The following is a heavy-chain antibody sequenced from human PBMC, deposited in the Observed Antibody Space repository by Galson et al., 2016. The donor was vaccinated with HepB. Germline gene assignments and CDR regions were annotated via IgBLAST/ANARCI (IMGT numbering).Heavy chain of an antibody. CDR2: ISAYNDNT. CDR3: ARESGLEVFLDY. Sequence: SVKVSCKASGYTFTSYGIGWVRQAPGQGLEWMGWISAYNDNTHYAQNLQGRVTLTTDPSTSTAYMELRSLRSDDTAVYYCARESGLEVFLDYWGQGTLVTVSS. CDR1: GYTFTSYG. D-gene: IGHD1-1*01. V-gene: IGHV1-18*01. J-gene: IGHJ4*02.